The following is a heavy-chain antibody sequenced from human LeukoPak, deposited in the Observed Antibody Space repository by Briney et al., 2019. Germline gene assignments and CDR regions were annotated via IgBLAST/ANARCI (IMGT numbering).Heavy chain of an antibody. D-gene: IGHD3-10*01. CDR1: GYTFTSYD. CDR3: ARGLRITMVRGVIIGWFDP. V-gene: IGHV1-8*01. CDR2: MNPNSGNT. Sequence: ASVTVSCKASGYTFTSYDTNWVRQAPGQGLEWMGWMNPNSGNTGYAQKFQGRVTMTRNTSISTAYLQWSSLKASDTAMYYCARGLRITMVRGVIIGWFDPWGQGTLVTVSS. J-gene: IGHJ5*02.